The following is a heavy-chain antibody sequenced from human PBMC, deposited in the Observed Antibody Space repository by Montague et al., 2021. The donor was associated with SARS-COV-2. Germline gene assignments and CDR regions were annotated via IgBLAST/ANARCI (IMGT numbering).Heavy chain of an antibody. CDR3: ARDHRQVWFGAPVMERYFDY. D-gene: IGHD3-10*01. CDR1: GFTFSSYS. V-gene: IGHV3-21*01. J-gene: IGHJ4*02. CDR2: ISSSSSYI. Sequence: SLRLSCAASGFTFSSYSMNWVRQAPGKGLEWVSSISSSSSYIYYADSVKGRFTISRDNAKNSLYLQMNSLRAEDTAVYYCARDHRQVWFGAPVMERYFDYWGQGTLVTVSS.